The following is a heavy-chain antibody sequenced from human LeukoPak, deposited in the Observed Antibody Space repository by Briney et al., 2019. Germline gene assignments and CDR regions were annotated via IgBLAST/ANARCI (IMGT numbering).Heavy chain of an antibody. CDR1: GFTFSSYW. D-gene: IGHD4-17*01. CDR2: IKQDGSEK. J-gene: IGHJ4*02. Sequence: QPGGSLRLSCAASGFTFSSYWMSWVRPAPGKGLEWVANIKQDGSEKYYVDSVKGRFTISRDNAKNSLYLQMNSLRAEDTAVYYCAREQTTTVTTGGYYFDYWGQGTLVTVSS. V-gene: IGHV3-7*01. CDR3: AREQTTTVTTGGYYFDY.